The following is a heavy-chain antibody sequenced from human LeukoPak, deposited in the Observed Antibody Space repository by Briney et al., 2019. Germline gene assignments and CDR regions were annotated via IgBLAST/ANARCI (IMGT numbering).Heavy chain of an antibody. Sequence: GGSLRLSCAASGFTFSSYSMNWVRQAPGKGLEWVSYISSSSSTIYYADSVKGRFTISGDNFKNTLYLQMNSLRAEDTAVYYCAKSRSRNMLTFGGVENWFDPWGQGTLVTVSS. CDR2: ISSSSSTI. CDR3: AKSRSRNMLTFGGVENWFDP. V-gene: IGHV3-48*01. D-gene: IGHD3-16*01. CDR1: GFTFSSYS. J-gene: IGHJ5*02.